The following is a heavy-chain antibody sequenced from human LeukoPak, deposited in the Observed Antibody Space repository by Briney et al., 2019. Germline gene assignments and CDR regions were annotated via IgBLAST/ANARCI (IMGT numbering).Heavy chain of an antibody. J-gene: IGHJ4*02. D-gene: IGHD3-16*01. CDR3: TTQGFVGGSRTFFDY. CDR2: IKSKSDGGTT. V-gene: IGHV3-15*01. CDR1: GFTGTNAW. Sequence: GGSLRLSCVASGFTGTNAWMSWVRQGPGKGPERVGRIKSKSDGGTTDYDAPVKGRFIISREDSKNTLYLQMNSLRSEDTAVYYCTTQGFVGGSRTFFDYWGQGTLVTVSS.